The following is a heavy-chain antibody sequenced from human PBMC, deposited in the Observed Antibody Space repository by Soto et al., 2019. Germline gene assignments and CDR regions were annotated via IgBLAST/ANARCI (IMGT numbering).Heavy chain of an antibody. D-gene: IGHD3-22*01. V-gene: IGHV3-74*01. CDR1: GFTFSSDW. Sequence: GGSLRLSCAASGFTFSSDWMHWVRQAPGKGLVWVSRINSDGSSTSYADSVKGRFTISRDNAKNTLYLQMNSLRAEDTAVYYCARGPNYYDSSGYYFHWGQGTLVTVSS. J-gene: IGHJ4*02. CDR2: INSDGSST. CDR3: ARGPNYYDSSGYYFH.